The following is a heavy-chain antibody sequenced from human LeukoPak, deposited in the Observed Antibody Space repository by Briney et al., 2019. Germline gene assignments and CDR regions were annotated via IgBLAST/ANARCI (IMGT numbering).Heavy chain of an antibody. D-gene: IGHD3-16*01. Sequence: ASVKVSCKASGYTFTSYSFTNYHMPWVRQAPGQGLERMCIINPSAGSTSYAKQFQGRVTMTRNTSTSTVYMELSSLTSEDTAVYYWARNGWGGASQLGAFDIWGQGTMVTVSP. CDR3: ARNGWGGASQLGAFDI. CDR1: GYTFTSYSFTNYH. V-gene: IGHV1-46*01. J-gene: IGHJ3*02. CDR2: INPSAGST.